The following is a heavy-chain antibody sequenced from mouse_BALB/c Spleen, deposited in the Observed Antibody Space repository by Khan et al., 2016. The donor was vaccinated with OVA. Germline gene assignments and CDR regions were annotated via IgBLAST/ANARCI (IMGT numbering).Heavy chain of an antibody. CDR2: INYSGNT. V-gene: IGHV3-2*02. D-gene: IGHD2-4*01. Sequence: VQLKESGPGLVKPSQSLSLTCTVTGYSITSDFAWNWIRQFPGNKLEWMGYINYSGNTSYNPTLKSRTSITRDTSKNQFFLQLNSVTTEDTATYYCAREDYCDYDPFPYWGQGTLVTVSA. CDR3: AREDYCDYDPFPY. CDR1: GYSITSDFA. J-gene: IGHJ3*01.